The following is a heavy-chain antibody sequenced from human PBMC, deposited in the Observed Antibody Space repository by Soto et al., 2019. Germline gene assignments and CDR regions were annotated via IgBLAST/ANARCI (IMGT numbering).Heavy chain of an antibody. Sequence: QLQLQESGSGLVKPSQTLSLTCAVSGGSISSGGYSWSWIRQPPGTGLEWIGYTYHSGSTYYNPSLTSRVTMSLDRCKNQLSLKLSSVTAADTAVYYCARDKWYYGSDYCMDVCGQGTTVTVSS. J-gene: IGHJ6*02. CDR1: GGSISSGGYS. V-gene: IGHV4-30-2*01. D-gene: IGHD3-10*01. CDR2: TYHSGST. CDR3: ARDKWYYGSDYCMDV.